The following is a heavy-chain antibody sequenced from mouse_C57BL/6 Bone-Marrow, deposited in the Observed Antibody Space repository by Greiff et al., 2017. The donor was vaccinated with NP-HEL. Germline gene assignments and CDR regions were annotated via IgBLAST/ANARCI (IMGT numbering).Heavy chain of an antibody. D-gene: IGHD3-2*02. CDR1: GYTFTSYG. Sequence: VQLQESGAELARPGASVKLSCKASGYTFTSYGISWVKQRTGQGLEWIGEIYPRSGNTYYNEKFKGKATLTADKSSSTAYMELRSLTSEDSAVYFCARRQLRPPYAMDYWGQGTSVTVSS. V-gene: IGHV1-81*01. CDR2: IYPRSGNT. J-gene: IGHJ4*01. CDR3: ARRQLRPPYAMDY.